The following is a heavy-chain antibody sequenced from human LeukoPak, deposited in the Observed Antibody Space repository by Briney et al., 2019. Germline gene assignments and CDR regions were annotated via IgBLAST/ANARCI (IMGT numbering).Heavy chain of an antibody. Sequence: SETLSLTCTVSGGSISSYYWSWIRQPPRKGLEWIGYIYYSGSTNYNPSLKSRVTISVDTSKNQFSLKLSSVTAADTAVYYCARVPGADYYGSGNHSAFDIWGQGTMVTVSS. CDR2: IYYSGST. D-gene: IGHD3-10*01. CDR1: GGSISSYY. V-gene: IGHV4-59*01. CDR3: ARVPGADYYGSGNHSAFDI. J-gene: IGHJ3*02.